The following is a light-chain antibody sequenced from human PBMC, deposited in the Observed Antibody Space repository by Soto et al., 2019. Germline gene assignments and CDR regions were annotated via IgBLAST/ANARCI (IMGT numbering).Light chain of an antibody. CDR3: HQYNTYSRT. Sequence: DIQMTQSPSTLSASVGDRVAITCRASQSITTWLAWYQHKPGKAPKLLIYKASSLQSGVPSRFSGSGSGTEFTLTNSSLQPDAFATYYCHQYNTYSRTFGQGTKVEIK. V-gene: IGKV1-5*03. CDR2: KAS. CDR1: QSITTW. J-gene: IGKJ1*01.